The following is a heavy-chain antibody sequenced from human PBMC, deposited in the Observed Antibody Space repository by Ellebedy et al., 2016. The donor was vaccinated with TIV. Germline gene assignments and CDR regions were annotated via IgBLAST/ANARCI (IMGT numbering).Heavy chain of an antibody. CDR3: ARERQRLVPDY. CDR2: FNSDGSST. Sequence: GESLKISCAASGFTFSSYWMHWVRQAPGKGLVWISRFNSDGSSTSYADSVKGRFTISRDNAKKTLYLQMNSLRAEDTAVYYCARERQRLVPDYWGQGTLVTVSS. CDR1: GFTFSSYW. D-gene: IGHD6-19*01. J-gene: IGHJ4*02. V-gene: IGHV3-74*01.